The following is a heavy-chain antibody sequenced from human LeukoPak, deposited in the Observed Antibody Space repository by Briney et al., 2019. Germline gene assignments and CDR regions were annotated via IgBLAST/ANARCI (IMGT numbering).Heavy chain of an antibody. CDR3: ARRLVDSGASQVSDD. V-gene: IGHV4-34*01. D-gene: IGHD2-15*01. Sequence: PGGSLRLSCAASGFTFSSYTMNWIRQPPGKGLEWIGEINDSGSVNCNPSLKNRVTLSVDTSKNQFSLRLSSVAAADTAVYYCARRLVDSGASQVSDDWGQGTLVTVSS. J-gene: IGHJ4*02. CDR1: GFTFSSYT. CDR2: INDSGSV.